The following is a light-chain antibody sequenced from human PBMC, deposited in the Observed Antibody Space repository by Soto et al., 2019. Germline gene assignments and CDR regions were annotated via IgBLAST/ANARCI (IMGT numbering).Light chain of an antibody. CDR2: DAS. J-gene: IGKJ4*01. CDR1: QSVNSN. CDR3: QQYNFWPPLT. V-gene: IGKV3-15*01. Sequence: EIVMTQSPATLSVSPGESATLSCRASQSVNSNLAWYRQKPGQAPRLLISDASTRATGVPARFSGSGSGTEVTLTISSLQSEDSGIYYCQQYNFWPPLTFGGGTKVEIK.